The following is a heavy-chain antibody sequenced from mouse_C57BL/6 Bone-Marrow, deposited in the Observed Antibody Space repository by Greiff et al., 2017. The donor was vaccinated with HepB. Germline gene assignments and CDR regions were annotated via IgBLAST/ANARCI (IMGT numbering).Heavy chain of an antibody. CDR2: IYPGSGST. Sequence: QVHVKQSGAELVKPGASVKMSCKASGYTFTSYWITWVKQRPGQGLEWIGDIYPGSGSTNYNEKFKSKATLTVDTSSSTAYMQLSSLTSEDSAVYYCAREDYPWFAYWGQGTLVTVSA. V-gene: IGHV1-55*01. CDR1: GYTFTSYW. CDR3: AREDYPWFAY. J-gene: IGHJ3*01. D-gene: IGHD2-4*01.